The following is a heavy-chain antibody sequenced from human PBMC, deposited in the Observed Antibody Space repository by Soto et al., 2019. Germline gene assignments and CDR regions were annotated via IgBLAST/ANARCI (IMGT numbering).Heavy chain of an antibody. CDR3: ARDNIVSKGYGMDV. J-gene: IGHJ6*02. D-gene: IGHD5-12*01. CDR1: GASISNAY. CDR2: IHSSGTF. V-gene: IGHV4-4*07. Sequence: QVQLQESGPGLVKPSETLSLTCTVSGASISNAYWSWIRQAAGKRLEWIGRIHSSGTFNYNPSLKRRVSISRDTSKNQISLKLSSVTAADTAVYYCARDNIVSKGYGMDVWGQGTTVTVSS.